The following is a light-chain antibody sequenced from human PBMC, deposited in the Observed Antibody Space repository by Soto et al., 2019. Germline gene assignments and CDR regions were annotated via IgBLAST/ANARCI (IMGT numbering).Light chain of an antibody. CDR3: QQYNNWPPLT. Sequence: EIMMTQSPATLSVSPGERATLSCRASQSVSSNLAWYQQTPGQGPRLLIYGASTRAAGIPARFSGSGSGTEFTLTISSLQSEDFAVYYCQQYNNWPPLTFGGGNKVEIK. CDR2: GAS. J-gene: IGKJ4*01. V-gene: IGKV3-15*01. CDR1: QSVSSN.